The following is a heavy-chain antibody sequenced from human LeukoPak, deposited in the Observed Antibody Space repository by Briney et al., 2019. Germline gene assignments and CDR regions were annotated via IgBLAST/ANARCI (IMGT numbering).Heavy chain of an antibody. D-gene: IGHD5-12*01. Sequence: PGGSLRLSCAASVFTFSSYWMHSVRQAPRYGLVCVSRINSDGSSTSYADSVKGRFTISRDNAKNTLYLQMNSLRAEDTAVHYCARGQATQDYWGQGTLVTVSS. CDR2: INSDGSST. CDR1: VFTFSSYW. J-gene: IGHJ4*02. V-gene: IGHV3-74*01. CDR3: ARGQATQDY.